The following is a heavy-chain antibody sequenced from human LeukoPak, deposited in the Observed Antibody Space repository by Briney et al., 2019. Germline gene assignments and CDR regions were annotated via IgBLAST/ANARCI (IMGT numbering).Heavy chain of an antibody. Sequence: GESLKISCKGSGYSFTSYWIGWVRQMPGKGLEWMGIIYPGDSDTRYSPSFQGQVTISADKSISTAYLQWSSLKASDTAIYYCARHFQPSLIQDNAFDIWGQGTMVTVSS. D-gene: IGHD1-1*01. CDR2: IYPGDSDT. V-gene: IGHV5-51*01. CDR3: ARHFQPSLIQDNAFDI. CDR1: GYSFTSYW. J-gene: IGHJ3*02.